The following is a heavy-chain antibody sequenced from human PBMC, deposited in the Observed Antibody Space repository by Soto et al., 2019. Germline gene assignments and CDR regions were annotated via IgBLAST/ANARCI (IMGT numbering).Heavy chain of an antibody. CDR1: GFSISVSA. CDR3: AKEVGSDYSYYYGIDV. Sequence: EVQLVESGGGLVQPGGSLKVSCAASGFSISVSAMHWVRQASGKGLEWVGRIRTKDNGYATSYVASVKGRLTISRDDTKNTANLQMNSLKTEDTAVYYCAKEVGSDYSYYYGIDVW. V-gene: IGHV3-73*02. D-gene: IGHD1-26*01. J-gene: IGHJ6*01. CDR2: IRTKDNGYAT.